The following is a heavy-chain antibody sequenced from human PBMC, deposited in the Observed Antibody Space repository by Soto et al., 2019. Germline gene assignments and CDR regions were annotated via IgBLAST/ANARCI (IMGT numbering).Heavy chain of an antibody. V-gene: IGHV3-64D*08. J-gene: IGHJ6*02. CDR3: YILLYGMDV. Sequence: GGSLRLSFSASGFTFSSYAMHWVRQAPGKGLEYVSAISSNGGSTYYADSVKGRFTISRDNSKNTLYLQMSSLRAEDTAVYYSYILLYGMDVWGQGTTVTVSS. D-gene: IGHD2-15*01. CDR2: ISSNGGST. CDR1: GFTFSSYA.